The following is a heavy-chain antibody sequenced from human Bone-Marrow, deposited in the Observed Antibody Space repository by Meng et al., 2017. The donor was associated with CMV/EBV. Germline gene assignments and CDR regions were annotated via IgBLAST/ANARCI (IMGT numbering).Heavy chain of an antibody. Sequence: ASVKVSCKASGYTFTSYGISWVRQAPGQGLEWMGWISAYNGNTNYAQKLQGRVTMTTDTSTSTAYMELRSLRSDDTAVYYCAREGEYCSGGSCQKYYYYGKDVWGQRTTVTVSS. CDR1: GYTFTSYG. J-gene: IGHJ6*02. D-gene: IGHD2-15*01. V-gene: IGHV1-18*01. CDR2: ISAYNGNT. CDR3: AREGEYCSGGSCQKYYYYGKDV.